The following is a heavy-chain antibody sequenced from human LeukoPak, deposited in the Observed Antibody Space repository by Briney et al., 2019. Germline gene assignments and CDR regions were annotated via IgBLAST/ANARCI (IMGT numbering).Heavy chain of an antibody. Sequence: SETLSLTCAVYGGSFSGYYWSWIRQPPGKGLEWIGEINHSGSTNYNPSLKSRVTISVDTSKNQFSLKLSSVTAADTAVYYCAGDAIGPYDYVWGSYRFTRSYFDYWGQGTLVTVSS. CDR3: AGDAIGPYDYVWGSYRFTRSYFDY. CDR1: GGSFSGYY. J-gene: IGHJ4*02. D-gene: IGHD3-16*02. CDR2: INHSGST. V-gene: IGHV4-34*01.